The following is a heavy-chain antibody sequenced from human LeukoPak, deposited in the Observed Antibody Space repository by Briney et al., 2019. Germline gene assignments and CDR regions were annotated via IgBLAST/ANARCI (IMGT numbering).Heavy chain of an antibody. CDR3: ARHAYDSSGYYYVGAFDI. V-gene: IGHV4-39*01. D-gene: IGHD3-22*01. CDR1: GGSISSSSYY. Sequence: SETLSLTCTVSGGSISSSSYYWGWIRQPPGKGLKWIGSIYYSGSTYYNPSLKSRVTISVDTSKNQFSLTLSSVTAADTAVYYCARHAYDSSGYYYVGAFDIWGQGTMVTVSS. CDR2: IYYSGST. J-gene: IGHJ3*02.